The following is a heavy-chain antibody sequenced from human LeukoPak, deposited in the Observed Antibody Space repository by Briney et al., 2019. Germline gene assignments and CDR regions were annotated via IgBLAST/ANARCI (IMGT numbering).Heavy chain of an antibody. CDR1: GGSFSGYY. J-gene: IGHJ5*02. Sequence: SETLSLTCAVYGGSFSGYYWSWIRQPPGKGLEWIGEINHSGSTNYNPSLKSRVTISVDTSKNQFSLKLSSVTAADTAVYYCARGRWYSSGWTLYNWFDPWGQGTLVTVSS. D-gene: IGHD6-19*01. CDR3: ARGRWYSSGWTLYNWFDP. V-gene: IGHV4-34*01. CDR2: INHSGST.